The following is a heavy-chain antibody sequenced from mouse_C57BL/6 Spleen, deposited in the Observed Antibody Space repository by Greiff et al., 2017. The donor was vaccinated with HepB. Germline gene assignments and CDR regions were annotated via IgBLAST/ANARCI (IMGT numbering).Heavy chain of an antibody. Sequence: EVMLVESGGGLVKPGGSLKLSCAASGFTFSDYGMHWVRQAPEKGLEWVAYISSGSSTIYYADTVKGRFTISRDNAKNTLFLQMTSLRSEDTAMYYCARLGDSTVVARWYFDVWGTGTTVTVSS. J-gene: IGHJ1*03. CDR2: ISSGSSTI. V-gene: IGHV5-17*01. CDR3: ARLGDSTVVARWYFDV. CDR1: GFTFSDYG. D-gene: IGHD1-1*01.